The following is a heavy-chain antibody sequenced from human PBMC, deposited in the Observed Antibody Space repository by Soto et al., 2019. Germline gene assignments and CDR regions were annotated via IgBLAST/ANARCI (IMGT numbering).Heavy chain of an antibody. V-gene: IGHV3-64*01. J-gene: IGHJ4*02. Sequence: PVGSLRLSCAASGFTFSSYAMHWVRQAPGKGLEYVSAISSNGGSTYYANSVKGRFTISRDNSKNTLYLQMGSLRAEDMAVYYCARGRFYYDSSGPTLYFDYWGQGTLVTVSS. CDR3: ARGRFYYDSSGPTLYFDY. CDR2: ISSNGGST. CDR1: GFTFSSYA. D-gene: IGHD3-22*01.